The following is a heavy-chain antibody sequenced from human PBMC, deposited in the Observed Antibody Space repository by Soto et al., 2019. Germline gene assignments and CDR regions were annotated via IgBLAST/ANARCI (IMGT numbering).Heavy chain of an antibody. J-gene: IGHJ6*03. CDR2: IRQDGNEI. D-gene: IGHD1-1*01. CDR3: ASVKLMPLNYYYYYYMDV. Sequence: PGGSLILSCAASGFTFSTYWMTWVRQAPGKGLEWVANIRQDGNEIYYVDSVKGRFTISRDNAKNSLYLQMNSLRAEDTAVYYCASVKLMPLNYYYYYYMDVWGKGTTVTVSS. CDR1: GFTFSTYW. V-gene: IGHV3-7*01.